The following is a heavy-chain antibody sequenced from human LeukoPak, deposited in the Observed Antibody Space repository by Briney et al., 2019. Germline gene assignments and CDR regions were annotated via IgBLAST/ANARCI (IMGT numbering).Heavy chain of an antibody. J-gene: IGHJ4*02. Sequence: PGGSLRLSCTASGFTFGDYAMSWVRQAPGKGLEGVGFIRSKAYGGTTEYAASVKGRFTISRDDSKSIAYLQMNSLKTEDTAVYYCTWGLIVVVPAAMDYWGQGTLVTVSS. D-gene: IGHD2-2*01. CDR1: GFTFGDYA. CDR2: IRSKAYGGTT. CDR3: TWGLIVVVPAAMDY. V-gene: IGHV3-49*04.